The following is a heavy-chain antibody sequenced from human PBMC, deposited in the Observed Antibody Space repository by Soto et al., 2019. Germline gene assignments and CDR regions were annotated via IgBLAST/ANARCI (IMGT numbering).Heavy chain of an antibody. CDR2: IYYDGRS. V-gene: IGHV4-31*03. CDR3: ARGTMLRGSGYYYAMDV. D-gene: IGHD3-10*01. CDR1: GDCISRNGYF. Sequence: SETLSLTCSVSGDCISRNGYFWTWILQHPGKGLEWIGYIYYDGRSYYTPSLKSRFITSVDTSKNQFSLNLTAVTAADTAVYYCARGTMLRGSGYYYAMDVWGQGTTVTVSS. J-gene: IGHJ6*02.